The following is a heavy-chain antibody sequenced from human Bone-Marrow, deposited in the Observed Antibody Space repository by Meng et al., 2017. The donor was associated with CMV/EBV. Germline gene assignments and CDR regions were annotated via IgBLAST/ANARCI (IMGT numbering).Heavy chain of an antibody. V-gene: IGHV3-7*01. CDR3: ATYLGHCESGACQPQYYGMDV. D-gene: IGHD2-15*01. CDR1: GFTFSGYW. CDR2: IKQGGGEK. J-gene: IGHJ6*02. Sequence: GESLKISCAASGFTFSGYWMNWVRQAPGRGLEWVANIKQGGGEKNYVDSVKGRFTISRDNAKNSLYLQMDSLRAEDTAVYYCATYLGHCESGACQPQYYGMDVWGQGTTVTVS.